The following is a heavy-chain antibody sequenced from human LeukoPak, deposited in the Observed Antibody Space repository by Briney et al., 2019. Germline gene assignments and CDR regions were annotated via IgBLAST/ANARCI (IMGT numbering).Heavy chain of an antibody. D-gene: IGHD3-22*01. CDR1: GFTFSSYA. CDR2: ISGSGGST. Sequence: GGSLRLSCAASGFTFSSYAMSWVRQAPGKGLEWVSAISGSGGSTYYADSVKGRFTISRDNSKNTLYLQMNSLRAEDTAVYYCARENYDSSGYYYFDYWGQGTLVTVSS. CDR3: ARENYDSSGYYYFDY. V-gene: IGHV3-23*01. J-gene: IGHJ4*02.